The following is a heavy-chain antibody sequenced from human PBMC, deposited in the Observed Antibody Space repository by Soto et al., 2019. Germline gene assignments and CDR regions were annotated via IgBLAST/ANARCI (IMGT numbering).Heavy chain of an antibody. CDR2: ISGSGGST. V-gene: IGHV3-23*01. CDR1: GFTFSSYA. J-gene: IGHJ6*02. Sequence: GGSLRLSCAASGFTFSSYAMSWVRQAPGKGLEWVSAISGSGGSTYYADSVKGRFTISRDNSKNTLYLQMNSLRAEDTAVYYCAKDSRIAAAGNPYYYYGMDVWGQGTTVTVSS. CDR3: AKDSRIAAAGNPYYYYGMDV. D-gene: IGHD6-13*01.